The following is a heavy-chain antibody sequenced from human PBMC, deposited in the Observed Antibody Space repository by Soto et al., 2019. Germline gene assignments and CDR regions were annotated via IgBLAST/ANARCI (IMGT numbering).Heavy chain of an antibody. CDR1: GYTFTSYY. J-gene: IGHJ4*02. V-gene: IGHV1-69*13. D-gene: IGHD5-18*01. CDR3: ARETNTAGVY. CDR2: INPIVGTA. Sequence: SVKVSCKASGYTFTSYYMHWVRQAPGQGLEWMGGINPIVGTANYAQKFQGRVTITADESTSTAYMELSSLRSEDTAVYYCARETNTAGVYWGQGTLVTVSS.